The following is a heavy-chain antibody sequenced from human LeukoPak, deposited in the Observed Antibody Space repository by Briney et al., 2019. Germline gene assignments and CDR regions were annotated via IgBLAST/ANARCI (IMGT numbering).Heavy chain of an antibody. V-gene: IGHV1-46*01. CDR1: GYTFTDYY. J-gene: IGHJ4*02. CDR3: ARGERLFHY. Sequence: ASVKVSCRASGYTFTDYYMHWVRQAPGQGLEWMGIINPSGGSTSYAQKFQGRVTMTRDTSTSTVYMELYSLKSEDTAVYYCARGERLFHYWGQGTLVTVPS. D-gene: IGHD2/OR15-2a*01. CDR2: INPSGGST.